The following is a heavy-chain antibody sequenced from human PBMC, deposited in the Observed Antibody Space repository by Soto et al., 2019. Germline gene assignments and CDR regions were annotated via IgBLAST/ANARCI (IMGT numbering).Heavy chain of an antibody. CDR3: ARDLNSEGWFDP. CDR2: IYYSGST. V-gene: IGHV4-31*03. Sequence: SETLSLTCTVSGGSISSTNYYWSWIRQHPGKGLEWIGYIYYSGSTYYNPSLKSRVTISVDTSKNQFSLKLSSVTAADTAVYYCARDLNSEGWFDPWGQGTLVTVSS. CDR1: GGSISSTNYY. J-gene: IGHJ5*02. D-gene: IGHD2-15*01.